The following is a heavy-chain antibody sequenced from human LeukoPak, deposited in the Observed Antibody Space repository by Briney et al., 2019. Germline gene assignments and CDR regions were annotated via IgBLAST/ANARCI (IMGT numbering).Heavy chain of an antibody. Sequence: SETLSLTCTVSGGSISSYYWSWIRQPPGKGLEWIGYIYYSGSTNYNPSLKSRVTISVDTSKNQFSLKLSSVTAADTAVYYCARGSIAVAGTQGPLSDYWGQGTLVTVSS. CDR1: GGSISSYY. CDR2: IYYSGST. CDR3: ARGSIAVAGTQGPLSDY. J-gene: IGHJ4*02. V-gene: IGHV4-59*01. D-gene: IGHD6-19*01.